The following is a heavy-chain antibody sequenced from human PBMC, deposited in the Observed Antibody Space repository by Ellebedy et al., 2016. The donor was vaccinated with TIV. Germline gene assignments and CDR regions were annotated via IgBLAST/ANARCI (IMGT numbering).Heavy chain of an antibody. D-gene: IGHD7-27*01. Sequence: GESLKISCAASGFTFSPYSMNWVRQAPGKGLEWVAYISHSSLTIYYADSVKGRFTVSRDNAKNSLYLQMSSLRDDDTAIYFCARDMAWGNERVNDALDIWGQGTMVTVSP. J-gene: IGHJ3*02. CDR1: GFTFSPYS. V-gene: IGHV3-48*02. CDR2: ISHSSLTI. CDR3: ARDMAWGNERVNDALDI.